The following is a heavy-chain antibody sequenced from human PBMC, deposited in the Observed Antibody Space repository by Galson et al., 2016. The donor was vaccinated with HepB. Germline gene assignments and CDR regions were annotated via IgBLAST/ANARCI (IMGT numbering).Heavy chain of an antibody. CDR3: ASGTGAYVR. J-gene: IGHJ4*02. CDR2: TYYRSKWSS. CDR1: GDSVSRNTAA. V-gene: IGHV6-1*01. D-gene: IGHD5-12*01. Sequence: CAISGDSVSRNTAAWNWIRQSPSRGLEWLGRTYYRSKWSSDYVVSMKGRITINAGTSMNQFSLQLNSVTPEDTAVYYCASGTGAYVRGGQGTLVTVSS.